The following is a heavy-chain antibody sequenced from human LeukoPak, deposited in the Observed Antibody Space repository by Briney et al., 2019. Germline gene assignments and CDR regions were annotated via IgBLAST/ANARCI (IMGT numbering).Heavy chain of an antibody. CDR3: GGDRLHGDYDRLCDY. V-gene: IGHV4-31*03. CDR2: IDYTGST. Sequence: SETLSLTCTVSGGSISSGDYYWSWIRQHPGKGLERIGYIDYTGSTYYNPSLKSRVTISVDTSKNQFSLKLSSVAAADTAVYYCGGDRLHGDYDRLCDYWGQGTLVTVSS. D-gene: IGHD4-17*01. CDR1: GGSISSGDYY. J-gene: IGHJ4*02.